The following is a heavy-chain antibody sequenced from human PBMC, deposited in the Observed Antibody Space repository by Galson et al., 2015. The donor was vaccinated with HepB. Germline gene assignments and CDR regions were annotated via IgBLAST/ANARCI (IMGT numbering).Heavy chain of an antibody. V-gene: IGHV3-7*01. J-gene: IGHJ2*01. CDR3: ARGGFDL. Sequence: SLRLSCAASGFTLSDYWMNWVRQAPGKGLEWVANIKQDGSQKSYVGSVKGRFTVSRDNSKNSLFLQMSSLRADDTAVYYCARGGFDLWGRGTLVTVSS. CDR2: IKQDGSQK. CDR1: GFTLSDYW.